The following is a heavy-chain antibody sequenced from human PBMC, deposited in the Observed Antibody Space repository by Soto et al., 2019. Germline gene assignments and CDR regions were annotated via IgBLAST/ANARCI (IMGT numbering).Heavy chain of an antibody. Sequence: EVQLVESGGGLVQPGGSLRLSCVASGFTFTHYWMHWVRQAPGKGLVWVSYISSDGSNTNYADSVKGRFTISRDNAKNTLYLQMNSLIAEDTALYYCTRAVIYSYDNWFDPWGQGTLVTVSS. CDR1: GFTFTHYW. J-gene: IGHJ5*02. D-gene: IGHD5-18*01. CDR3: TRAVIYSYDNWFDP. CDR2: ISSDGSNT. V-gene: IGHV3-74*01.